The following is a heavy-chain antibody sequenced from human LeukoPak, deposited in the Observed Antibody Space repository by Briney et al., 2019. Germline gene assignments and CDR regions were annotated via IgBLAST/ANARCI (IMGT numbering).Heavy chain of an antibody. CDR2: ISSTSGFI. D-gene: IGHD3-9*01. V-gene: IGHV3-21*04. CDR1: GFTFSSDS. CDR3: AKDVSDILTGRAGYYYYGMDV. Sequence: GGSLRLSCAASGFTFSSDSMNWVRQAPGKGPEWVSSISSTSGFISYADSVKGRFTISRDNAKSSLYLQMNSLRAEDTAVYYCAKDVSDILTGRAGYYYYGMDVWGQGTTVTVSS. J-gene: IGHJ6*02.